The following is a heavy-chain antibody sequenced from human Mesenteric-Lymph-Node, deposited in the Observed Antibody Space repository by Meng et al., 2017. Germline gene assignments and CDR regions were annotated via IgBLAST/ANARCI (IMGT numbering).Heavy chain of an antibody. Sequence: GGSLRLSCAASGFTFSSYAMHWVRQAPGKGLEWVAVISYDGSNKYYADSVKGRFTISRDNSKNTLYLQMNSLRAEDTAVYYCARDHIGRPWYAWDYWGQGTLVTVSS. CDR3: ARDHIGRPWYAWDY. CDR2: ISYDGSNK. J-gene: IGHJ4*02. D-gene: IGHD6-13*01. V-gene: IGHV3-30*07. CDR1: GFTFSSYA.